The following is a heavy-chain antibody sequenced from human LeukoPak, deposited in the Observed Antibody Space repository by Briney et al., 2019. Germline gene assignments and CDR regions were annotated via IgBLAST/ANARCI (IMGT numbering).Heavy chain of an antibody. D-gene: IGHD3-16*01. CDR1: GFTFSSYE. CDR3: ARERLRLGAYYDGMDV. V-gene: IGHV3-48*03. J-gene: IGHJ6*02. CDR2: ISSSGSTI. Sequence: GGSLRLSCAASGFTFSSYEMNWVRHAPGKGREWGSYISSSGSTIYYADSVRSRFTISTDNAKNSLYLPMNSPRAEDTAFYFSARERLRLGAYYDGMDVWGQGTTVTVSS.